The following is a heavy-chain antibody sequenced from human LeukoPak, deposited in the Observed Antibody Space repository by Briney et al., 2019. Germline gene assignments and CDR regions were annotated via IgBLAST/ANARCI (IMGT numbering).Heavy chain of an antibody. D-gene: IGHD4-17*01. CDR1: GGSISSYY. CDR2: IYYSGST. Sequence: SETLSLTCTVSGGSISSYYWSWIRQPPGKGLEWIGYIYYSGSTNYNPSLKSRVTISVDTSKNRFSLKLSSVTAADTAVYYCARHNPQTDYGDYNYFDYWGQGTLVTVSS. V-gene: IGHV4-59*08. J-gene: IGHJ4*02. CDR3: ARHNPQTDYGDYNYFDY.